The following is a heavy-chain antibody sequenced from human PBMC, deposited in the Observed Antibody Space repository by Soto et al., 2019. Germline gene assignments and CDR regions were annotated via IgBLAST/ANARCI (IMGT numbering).Heavy chain of an antibody. Sequence: SVKVSCKASGGTFSSYAISWVRQAPGQGLEWMGGIIPIFGTANYAQKFQGRVTITADESTSTAYMELSSLRSESTAVYYCARTGENVLKIAAAGYWFDPWGQGTLVTVSS. D-gene: IGHD6-13*01. CDR1: GGTFSSYA. CDR3: ARTGENVLKIAAAGYWFDP. V-gene: IGHV1-69*13. CDR2: IIPIFGTA. J-gene: IGHJ5*02.